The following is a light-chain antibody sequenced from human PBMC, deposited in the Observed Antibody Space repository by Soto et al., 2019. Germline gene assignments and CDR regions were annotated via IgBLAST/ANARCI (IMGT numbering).Light chain of an antibody. CDR1: QSVSSY. CDR3: QQYDSSPRT. J-gene: IGKJ1*01. Sequence: EIVWTQSPATLSLTPGERSTLSCRASQSVSSYLAWYQQKPGQAPRLLIYDASNRATGIPDRFSGSGSGTDFTLTISRLEPEDFAVYWCQQYDSSPRTFGQGTKEAIK. V-gene: IGKV3-20*01. CDR2: DAS.